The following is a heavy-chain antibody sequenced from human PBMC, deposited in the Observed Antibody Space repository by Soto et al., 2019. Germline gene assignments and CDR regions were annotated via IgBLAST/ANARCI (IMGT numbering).Heavy chain of an antibody. V-gene: IGHV1-24*01. CDR1: GYTLTELS. Sequence: ASVKVSCKVSGYTLTELSMHWVRQAPGKGLEWMGGFDPKDGETIYAQKFQGRVTMTEDTSTDTAYMELSSLRSEDTAVYYCETAVSGSYLLDYWGHGTLVTVSS. J-gene: IGHJ4*01. CDR3: ETAVSGSYLLDY. CDR2: FDPKDGET. D-gene: IGHD1-26*01.